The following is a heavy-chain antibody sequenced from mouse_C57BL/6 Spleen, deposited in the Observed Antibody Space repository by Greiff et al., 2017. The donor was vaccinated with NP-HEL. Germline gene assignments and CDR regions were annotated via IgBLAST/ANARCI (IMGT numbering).Heavy chain of an antibody. J-gene: IGHJ3*01. CDR2: FSSGSSTI. V-gene: IGHV5-17*01. CDR3: ARDYYGREFAD. CDR1: GFTFSDCG. Sequence: EVQLMESGGGLVKPGGSLKLSCAASGFTFSDCGMHWVRQAPEKGLVWVAYFSSGSSTIYYAATVKGRFTISRDNAKNTLFLQMTSLRAEDTAMYYGARDYYGREFADWGKGTLVTVSA. D-gene: IGHD1-1*01.